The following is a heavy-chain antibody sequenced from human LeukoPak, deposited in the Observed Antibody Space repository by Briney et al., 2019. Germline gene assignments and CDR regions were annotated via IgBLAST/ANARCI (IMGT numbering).Heavy chain of an antibody. CDR3: ARVDYYYYYGMDV. CDR1: GGSISSYY. Sequence: SETLSLTCTVSGGSISSYYWSWIRQPPGKGLEWIGYIYYSGSTYYNPSLKSRVTISVDTSKNQFSLKLSSVTAADTAVYYCARVDYYYYYGMDVWGQGTTVTVSS. J-gene: IGHJ6*02. CDR2: IYYSGST. V-gene: IGHV4-30-4*01.